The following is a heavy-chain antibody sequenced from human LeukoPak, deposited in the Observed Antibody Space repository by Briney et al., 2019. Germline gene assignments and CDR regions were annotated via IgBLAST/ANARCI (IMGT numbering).Heavy chain of an antibody. Sequence: GGSLRLSCAASGFTFSSYSMNWVRQAPGKGLEWVSAISGSGGSTYYADSVKGRFTISRDNSKNTLYLQMNSLRAEDTAVYYCAKSRPDYVNYYGMDVWGQGTTVTVS. CDR2: ISGSGGST. CDR1: GFTFSSYS. V-gene: IGHV3-23*01. D-gene: IGHD4-17*01. J-gene: IGHJ6*02. CDR3: AKSRPDYVNYYGMDV.